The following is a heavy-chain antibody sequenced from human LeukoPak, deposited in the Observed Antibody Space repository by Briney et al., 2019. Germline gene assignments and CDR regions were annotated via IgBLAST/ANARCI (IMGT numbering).Heavy chain of an antibody. CDR1: GYTFTSYC. CDR2: INPSGGST. D-gene: IGHD3-22*01. J-gene: IGHJ4*02. Sequence: ASVKVSCKASGYTFTSYCMHWVRQAPGQGLEWMGIINPSGGSTSYAQKFQGRVTMTRDTSTSTVYMELSSLRSEDTAVYYCARVAYYYDSSGPPGYWGQGNLVTVSS. V-gene: IGHV1-46*01. CDR3: ARVAYYYDSSGPPGY.